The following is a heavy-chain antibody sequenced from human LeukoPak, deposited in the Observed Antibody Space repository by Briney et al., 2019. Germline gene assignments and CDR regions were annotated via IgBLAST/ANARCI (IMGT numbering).Heavy chain of an antibody. D-gene: IGHD3-10*01. CDR3: ARVSGYYGSGSYYESTFDY. J-gene: IGHJ4*02. CDR1: GGSISSYY. CDR2: IYYSGST. Sequence: SETLSLTCTVSGGSISSYYWSWLRQPPGKGLEWIGYIYYSGSTNYNPSLKSRVTISVDTSKNQFSLKLSSVTAADTAVYYCARVSGYYGSGSYYESTFDYWGQGTLVTVSS. V-gene: IGHV4-59*01.